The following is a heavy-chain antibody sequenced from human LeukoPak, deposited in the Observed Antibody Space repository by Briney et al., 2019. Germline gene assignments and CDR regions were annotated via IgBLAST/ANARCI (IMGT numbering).Heavy chain of an antibody. D-gene: IGHD1-26*01. CDR3: AKDKSRWELLGGYFDY. CDR2: ISGSGGST. Sequence: PGGSLRLSCAASGFTFSSYAMSWVRQAPGKGLEWVSAISGSGGSTYYADSVKGRFTISRDNSKNTLYLQMNSLRAEDTAVYYCAKDKSRWELLGGYFDYWGQGTLVTVSS. CDR1: GFTFSSYA. V-gene: IGHV3-23*01. J-gene: IGHJ4*02.